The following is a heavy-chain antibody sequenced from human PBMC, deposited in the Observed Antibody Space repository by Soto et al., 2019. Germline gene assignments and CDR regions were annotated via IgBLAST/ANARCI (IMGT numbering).Heavy chain of an antibody. CDR3: ERNGSGTYYTVPDY. CDR2: IIPIFGTA. D-gene: IGHD3-10*01. V-gene: IGHV1-69*05. CDR1: VGTFSSYA. J-gene: IGHJ4*02. Sequence: SVKFSCKASVGTFSSYAISWLRHAPGQGLEWMGGIIPIFGTANYSQNVQGRVTMTTDTSTTTAYMELRSLRSDDTAVYYCERNGSGTYYTVPDYWGQGTLVPVYS.